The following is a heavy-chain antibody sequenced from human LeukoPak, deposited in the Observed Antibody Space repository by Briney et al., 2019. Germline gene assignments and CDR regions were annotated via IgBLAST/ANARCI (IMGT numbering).Heavy chain of an antibody. Sequence: GGSLRLSCAASGFTFSSHAMSWVRQAPGKGLEWVSAISGSGGSTYYADSVKGRFTISRDNSKNTLYLQMNSLRAEDTAVYYCARAGDYYGSGSPPFDYWGQGTLVTVSS. J-gene: IGHJ4*02. CDR2: ISGSGGST. V-gene: IGHV3-23*01. CDR3: ARAGDYYGSGSPPFDY. D-gene: IGHD3-10*01. CDR1: GFTFSSHA.